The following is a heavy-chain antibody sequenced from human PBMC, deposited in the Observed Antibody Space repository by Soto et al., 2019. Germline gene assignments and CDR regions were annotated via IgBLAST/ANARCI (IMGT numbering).Heavy chain of an antibody. CDR1: GASGSSGGYY. CDR2: VYYSGST. D-gene: IGHD3-3*01. CDR3: ARIKYYDFWSGYRLVGEPEYYFDY. V-gene: IGHV4-61*08. J-gene: IGHJ4*02. Sequence: LDTLSLTCTVSGASGSSGGYYWSWIRQPPGKGLEWIGFVYYSGSTNYNPSLKSRVTISVDTSKNQFSLKLSSVTAADTAVYYCARIKYYDFWSGYRLVGEPEYYFDYWGQGTLVTVSS.